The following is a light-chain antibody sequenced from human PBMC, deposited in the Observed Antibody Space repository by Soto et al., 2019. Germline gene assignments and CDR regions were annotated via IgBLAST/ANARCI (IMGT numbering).Light chain of an antibody. Sequence: VLTQPASVSGSPGQSITISCTGTISDVGSYNYVSWYQQYPGKAPKLMIYDVSTRPSGVSDRFSGSKSGNTASLTISGLRAEDEADYYCGSYTTSSNYVFGTGTKV. CDR3: GSYTTSSNYV. J-gene: IGLJ1*01. V-gene: IGLV2-14*03. CDR2: DVS. CDR1: ISDVGSYNY.